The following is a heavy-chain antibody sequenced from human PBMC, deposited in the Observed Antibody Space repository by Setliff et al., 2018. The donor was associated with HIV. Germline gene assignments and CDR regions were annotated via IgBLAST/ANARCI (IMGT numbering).Heavy chain of an antibody. CDR2: IKQDGSEK. Sequence: PGGSLRLSCAASGFTFSYYWMTWVRQAPGKGLEWVASIKQDGSEKYYVDSVKGRFSISRDNAKNALYLQMDSLRAEDTAVYYCAKGDSFVFSYVYPDYWGPGTLVTVSS. CDR3: AKGDSFVFSYVYPDY. V-gene: IGHV3-7*01. D-gene: IGHD3-22*01. J-gene: IGHJ4*02. CDR1: GFTFSYYW.